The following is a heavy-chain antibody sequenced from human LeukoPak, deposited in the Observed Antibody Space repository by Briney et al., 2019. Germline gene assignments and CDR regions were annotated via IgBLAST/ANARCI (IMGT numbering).Heavy chain of an antibody. CDR3: ARDGERIAAAGNPTT. CDR2: ISYDGSNK. Sequence: GGSLRLSCAASGFTFSSYAMHWVRQAPGKGLEWVAVISYDGSNKYYADSVKGRFTISRDNYKNTLYLQMNSLRAEDTAVYYCARDGERIAAAGNPTTWGQGTLVTVSS. J-gene: IGHJ5*02. CDR1: GFTFSSYA. V-gene: IGHV3-30-3*01. D-gene: IGHD6-13*01.